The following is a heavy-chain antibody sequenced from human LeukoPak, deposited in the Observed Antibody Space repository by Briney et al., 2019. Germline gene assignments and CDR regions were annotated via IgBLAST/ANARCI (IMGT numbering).Heavy chain of an antibody. CDR3: TTTYYDFWSGSYYYYMDV. J-gene: IGHJ6*03. CDR1: GFTFSNAW. Sequence: PGGSLRLSCAASGFTFSNAWMSWVGQAPGKGLEWVGRIKGKADGGTTDYAAPVKGRFTISRDDSKNTLYLQMNSLKAEDTAVYYCTTTYYDFWSGSYYYYMDVWGKGTTVTVSS. D-gene: IGHD3-3*01. CDR2: IKGKADGGTT. V-gene: IGHV3-15*01.